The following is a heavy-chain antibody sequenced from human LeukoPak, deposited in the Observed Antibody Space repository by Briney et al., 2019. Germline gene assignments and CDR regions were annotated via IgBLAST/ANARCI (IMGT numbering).Heavy chain of an antibody. J-gene: IGHJ5*01. Sequence: GRSLRLSCAASGFTFSSYWMHWVRQAPGRGLVWVSRIDTDGSSTSYADSVKGRFTISRDNAKNTLYLQMNSLRVEDTAVYYCARGATVTTLDSWGQGTLVTVSS. V-gene: IGHV3-74*01. CDR3: ARGATVTTLDS. D-gene: IGHD4-17*01. CDR1: GFTFSSYW. CDR2: IDTDGSST.